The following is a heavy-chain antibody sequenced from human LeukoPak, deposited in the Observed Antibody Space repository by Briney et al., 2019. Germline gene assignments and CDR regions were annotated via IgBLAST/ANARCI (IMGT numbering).Heavy chain of an antibody. J-gene: IGHJ6*03. V-gene: IGHV3-7*01. CDR2: IKQDGSEK. CDR1: GFIVSDGY. CDR3: ARFGAPVTNYYYYYMDV. D-gene: IGHD3-16*01. Sequence: TGGSLRLSCAASGFIVSDGYMSWVRQAPGKGLEWVANIKQDGSEKYYVDSVKGRFTISRDNAKNSLYLQMNSLRAEDTAVYYCARFGAPVTNYYYYYMDVWGKGTTVTVSS.